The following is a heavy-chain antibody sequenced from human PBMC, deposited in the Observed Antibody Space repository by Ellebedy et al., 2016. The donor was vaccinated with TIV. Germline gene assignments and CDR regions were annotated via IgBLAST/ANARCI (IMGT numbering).Heavy chain of an antibody. J-gene: IGHJ6*02. CDR3: ARDRSEQWLVLVSYYYYGMDV. CDR1: GGSISSSSYY. Sequence: MPSETLSLTCTVSGGSISSSSYYWGWIRQPPGKGLEWIGSIYYSGSTYYNPSLKSRVTISVDTSKNQFSLKLSSVTAADTAVYYRARDRSEQWLVLVSYYYYGMDVWGQGTTVTVSS. D-gene: IGHD6-19*01. CDR2: IYYSGST. V-gene: IGHV4-39*02.